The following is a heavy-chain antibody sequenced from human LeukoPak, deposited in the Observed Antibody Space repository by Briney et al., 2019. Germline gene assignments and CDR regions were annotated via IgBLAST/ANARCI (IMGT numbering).Heavy chain of an antibody. V-gene: IGHV4-39*01. CDR2: IYYSGST. CDR3: ARPRTGGTERWSDFDY. CDR1: GGSISSSSYY. Sequence: PSETLSLTCTVSGGSISSSSYYWGWIRQPPGKGLEWIGSIYYSGSTYYNPSLKSRVTISVDTSKNQFSLKLSSVTAADTAVYSCARPRTGGTERWSDFDYWGQGTLVTVSS. J-gene: IGHJ4*02. D-gene: IGHD5-18*01.